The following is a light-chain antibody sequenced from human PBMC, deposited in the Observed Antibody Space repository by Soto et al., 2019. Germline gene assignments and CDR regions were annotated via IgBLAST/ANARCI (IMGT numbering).Light chain of an antibody. CDR1: SSDVGGYDY. CDR2: EVS. J-gene: IGLJ1*01. CDR3: SSYTSSSTAIV. Sequence: QSALTQPASVPGSPGQSITISCTGTSSDVGGYDYVSWYQQHPGKAPKLMIYEVSNRPSGVSNRFSGSKSGNTASLTISGLQAEDEPHYYCSSYTSSSTAIVFGTGTKVTVL. V-gene: IGLV2-14*01.